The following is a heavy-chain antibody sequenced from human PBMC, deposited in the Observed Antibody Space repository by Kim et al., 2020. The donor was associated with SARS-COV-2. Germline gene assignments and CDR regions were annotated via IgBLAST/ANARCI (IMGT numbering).Heavy chain of an antibody. CDR1: GGSITGGRSY. V-gene: IGHV4-39*01. CDR3: ARLFDDVVVGVTRYIDH. Sequence: SETLSLTCTVSGGSITGGRSYWGWVRQPPGGGLEWIGSIYYDGTTYYNPSLQGRVTISLATSRGQFSLNLNSVTAADTAIYYCARLFDDVVVGVTRYIDHWGQGTLVGVSS. J-gene: IGHJ5*02. D-gene: IGHD2-21*01. CDR2: IYYDGTT.